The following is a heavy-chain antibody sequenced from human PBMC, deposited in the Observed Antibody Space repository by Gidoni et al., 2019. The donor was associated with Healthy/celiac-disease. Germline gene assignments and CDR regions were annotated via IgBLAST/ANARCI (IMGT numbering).Heavy chain of an antibody. J-gene: IGHJ5*02. D-gene: IGHD3-3*01. CDR3: AREFWSANSNWFDP. Sequence: VQLVEPGGGVVQPGRSLRLSCAASGFTFSSYAMHWVRQAPGKGLEWVAVISYDGSNKYYADSVKGRFTISRDNSKNTLYLQMNSLRAEDTAVYYCAREFWSANSNWFDPWGQGTLVTVSS. CDR1: GFTFSSYA. V-gene: IGHV3-30*04. CDR2: ISYDGSNK.